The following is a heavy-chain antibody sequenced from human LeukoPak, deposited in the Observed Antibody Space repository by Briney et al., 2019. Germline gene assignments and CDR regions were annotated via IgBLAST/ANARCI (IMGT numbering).Heavy chain of an antibody. CDR3: ARGRQLHLGELFPFAEFFQP. V-gene: IGHV1-2*02. D-gene: IGHD3-16*01. J-gene: IGHJ1*01. CDR1: GYTFTGQY. Sequence: GASVKVSCKTSGYTFTGQYLHWVRQAPGQGLEWMGWINPNSGGTKSAQKFQCRVIITRDTSISTAYMELRSLSSDDTAVYYCARGRQLHLGELFPFAEFFQPWGQGTLVTVFS. CDR2: INPNSGGT.